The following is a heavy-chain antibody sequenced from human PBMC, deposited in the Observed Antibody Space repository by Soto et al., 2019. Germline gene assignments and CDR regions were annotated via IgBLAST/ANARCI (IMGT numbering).Heavy chain of an antibody. Sequence: QVQLRQWGAGLLKPSETLSLTCGVYGGSFTGYYWTWIRQPPGERLEWTGEMNHDGITNYNPSLKSRVSITLDTSKNQFSLRLTSVTAADTAVYFCARGEASRREVPFYYHGMDVWGQGTTVPVSS. CDR3: ARGEASRREVPFYYHGMDV. D-gene: IGHD3-10*01. V-gene: IGHV4-34*01. CDR1: GGSFTGYY. CDR2: MNHDGIT. J-gene: IGHJ6*02.